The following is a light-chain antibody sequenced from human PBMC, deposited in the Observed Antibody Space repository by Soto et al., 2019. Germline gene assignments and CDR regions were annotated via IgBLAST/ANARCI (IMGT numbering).Light chain of an antibody. J-gene: IGKJ5*01. CDR1: QSVSSTY. V-gene: IGKV3-20*01. CDR3: QQFDSYGVT. CDR2: RAS. Sequence: IVFTQSPGTLSLSPGERATLSCRASQSVSSTYLAWYQHKPGQAPRLLIFRASSRATGVPDRFSGSGSGTDFTLTISRLEPDDFAVYYCQQFDSYGVTFGQGTRLEI.